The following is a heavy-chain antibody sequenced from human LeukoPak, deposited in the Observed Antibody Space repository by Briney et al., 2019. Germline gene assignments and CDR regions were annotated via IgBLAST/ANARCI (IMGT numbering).Heavy chain of an antibody. CDR1: GGSIISSSYY. V-gene: IGHV4-39*07. J-gene: IGHJ6*03. D-gene: IGHD3-10*01. Sequence: PSETLSLTCSVSGGSIISSSYYWGWIRQPPGKGLEWIGSIYYSGSTSYSPSLKSRVTISVDTSKNQFSLKLSSATAADTAVYYCARDSTMVRGVIRPTGNYYYYMDVWGKGTTVTISS. CDR2: IYYSGST. CDR3: ARDSTMVRGVIRPTGNYYYYMDV.